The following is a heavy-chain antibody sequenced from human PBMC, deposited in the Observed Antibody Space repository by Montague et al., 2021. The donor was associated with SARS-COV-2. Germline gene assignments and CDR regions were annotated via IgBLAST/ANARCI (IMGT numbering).Heavy chain of an antibody. J-gene: IGHJ6*02. CDR1: GGSISGYY. CDR3: ARRLRSCTNGVCRTYHYYAMDV. Sequence: SETLSLTCSVSGGSISGYYWSWLRQPPGKGLEWIGDIYYSGSTKYNPSLKSRVTISVDRSKNQFSLNLNSVTAADTAVYFCARRLRSCTNGVCRTYHYYAMDVWGQGSTVTVSS. CDR2: IYYSGST. V-gene: IGHV4-59*01. D-gene: IGHD2-8*01.